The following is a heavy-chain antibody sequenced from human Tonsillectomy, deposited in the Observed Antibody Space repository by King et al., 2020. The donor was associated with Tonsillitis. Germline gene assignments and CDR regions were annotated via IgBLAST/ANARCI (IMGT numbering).Heavy chain of an antibody. D-gene: IGHD3-22*01. V-gene: IGHV3-21*01. CDR3: ARGYYYDSSGYFL. Sequence: EVQLVESGGGLVKPGGSLRLSCAASGFTFSSYTMNWVRQAPGKGLEWGSSISSSSSYIYYADSVKGRFTISRDNAKNSLYLQMSSLRAEDTAVYYCARGYYYDSSGYFLWGQGTMVTVSS. J-gene: IGHJ3*01. CDR2: ISSSSSYI. CDR1: GFTFSSYT.